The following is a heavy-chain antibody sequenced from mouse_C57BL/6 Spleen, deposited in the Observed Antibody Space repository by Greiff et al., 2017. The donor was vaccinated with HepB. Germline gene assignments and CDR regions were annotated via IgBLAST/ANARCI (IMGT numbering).Heavy chain of an antibody. CDR2: IYPGDGDT. J-gene: IGHJ2*01. CDR3: ARDRLRRDYFDY. CDR1: GYAFSSSW. D-gene: IGHD2-12*01. Sequence: VQLQQSGPELVKPGASVKISCKASGYAFSSSWMNWVKQRPGKGLEWMGRIYPGDGDTNYNGKFKGKATLTADKSSSTAYMQLSSLTSEDSAVYFCARDRLRRDYFDYWGQGTTLTVSS. V-gene: IGHV1-82*01.